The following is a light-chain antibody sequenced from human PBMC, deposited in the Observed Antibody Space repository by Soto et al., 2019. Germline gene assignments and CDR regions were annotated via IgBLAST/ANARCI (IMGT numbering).Light chain of an antibody. CDR2: GAS. V-gene: IGKV3-20*01. CDR3: QQYGSSPPLWT. Sequence: EIVLTQSPGTLSLSPGERATLSCSASQSVSSSYLAWHQQKPGQAPRLLIYGASSRATGSPDRFSGSGSGTHFTLTISRLEPEDFAADYCQQYGSSPPLWTFGQGTKVEIK. J-gene: IGKJ1*01. CDR1: QSVSSSY.